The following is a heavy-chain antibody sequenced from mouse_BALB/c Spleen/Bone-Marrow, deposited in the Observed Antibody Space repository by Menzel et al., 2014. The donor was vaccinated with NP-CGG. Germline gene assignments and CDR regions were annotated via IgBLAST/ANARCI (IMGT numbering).Heavy chain of an antibody. CDR1: GFSLTQYT. CDR3: ARNSDHYSSDY. V-gene: IGHV2-2*02. CDR2: VWTGGST. Sequence: QVQLQQSGPGLVQPSQSLSITCTVSGFSLTQYTIYWIRQSPGKGLEWLGVVWTGGSTDYNATFISRLTITKDNSKSQVFFKMTSLEPTDTAIYYCARNSDHYSSDYWGQGTSVTVSS. J-gene: IGHJ4*01. D-gene: IGHD2-12*01.